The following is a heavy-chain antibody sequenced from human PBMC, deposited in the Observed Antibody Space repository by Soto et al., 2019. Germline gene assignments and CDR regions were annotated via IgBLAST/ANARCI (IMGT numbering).Heavy chain of an antibody. J-gene: IGHJ4*01. V-gene: IGHV3-74*01. CDR2: VTGDGTTT. CDR3: ATLNSFGSDF. D-gene: IGHD3-3*01. CDR1: GLTFSNFW. Sequence: GSLRLSCAVSGLTFSNFWMHWVRQAPGKGLVWVSRVTGDGTTTDYADSVKGRFTISRDNAKNTVFLQMNSLRVEDTAVYYCATLNSFGSDFWGQGTLVTVSS.